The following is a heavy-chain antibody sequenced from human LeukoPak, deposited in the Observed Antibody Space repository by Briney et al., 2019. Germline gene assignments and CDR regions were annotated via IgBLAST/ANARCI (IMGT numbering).Heavy chain of an antibody. Sequence: ASVKVSCXTSGYTFTTYFIHWVRQAPGQGREWMGRINPNSGDTNHAQKFQGRVTMTRDTAISTAYRERTRLRSDDTAVYYCAPRLGDYDEGNYWGQGTLVTASS. D-gene: IGHD4-17*01. CDR3: APRLGDYDEGNY. CDR1: GYTFTTYF. V-gene: IGHV1-2*06. J-gene: IGHJ4*02. CDR2: INPNSGDT.